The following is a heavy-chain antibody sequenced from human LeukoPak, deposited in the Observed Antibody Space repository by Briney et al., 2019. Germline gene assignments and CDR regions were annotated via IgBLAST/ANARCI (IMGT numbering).Heavy chain of an antibody. Sequence: PSQTLSLTCTVSGGSISSGGYYWSWIRQHPGKGLEWIWYIYYSGSTYYNPSLKSRVTISVDTSKNQFSLKLSSVTAADTAVYYCARSSGVVVVPAAIDTNWFDPWGQGTLVTVSS. D-gene: IGHD2-2*01. CDR2: IYYSGST. J-gene: IGHJ5*02. CDR1: GGSISSGGYY. CDR3: ARSSGVVVVPAAIDTNWFDP. V-gene: IGHV4-31*03.